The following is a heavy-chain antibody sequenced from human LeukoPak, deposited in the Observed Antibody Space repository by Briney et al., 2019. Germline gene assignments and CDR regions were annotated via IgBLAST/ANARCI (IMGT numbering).Heavy chain of an antibody. CDR3: ARAPLLSFYILTGLLNCFDP. V-gene: IGHV4-34*01. CDR1: GGSFSGYY. CDR2: INHSGST. J-gene: IGHJ5*02. D-gene: IGHD3-9*01. Sequence: SETLSLTCAVYGGSFSGYYWSWIRQPPGKGLEWIGEINHSGSTNYNPSLKSRVTISVDTSKNQFSLKLSSVTAADTAVYYCARAPLLSFYILTGLLNCFDPWGQGTLVTVSS.